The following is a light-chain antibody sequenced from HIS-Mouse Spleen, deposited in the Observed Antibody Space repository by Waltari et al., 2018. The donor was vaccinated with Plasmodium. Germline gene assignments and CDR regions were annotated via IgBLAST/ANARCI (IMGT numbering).Light chain of an antibody. CDR2: GAS. CDR1: QSVSSN. J-gene: IGKJ3*01. Sequence: EIVMTQSPATLSVSPGERATLSCRASQSVSSNLAWYQQKPGQAPRLLIDGASTRATGSPARLSGSGSGTEFSLTISSLQSEDFAVYYCQQYNNWSFTFGPGTKVDIK. V-gene: IGKV3-15*01. CDR3: QQYNNWSFT.